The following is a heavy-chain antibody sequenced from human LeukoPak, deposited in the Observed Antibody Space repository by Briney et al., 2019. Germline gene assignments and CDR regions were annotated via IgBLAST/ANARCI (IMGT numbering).Heavy chain of an antibody. D-gene: IGHD3-3*01. J-gene: IGHJ5*02. Sequence: GGSLRLSCAASGFTFSSYAMHWVRQAPGKGLEWVAVISYDGSNKYYADSVKGRFTISRDNSKNTLYLQMNSLRAEDTAVYYCARDGSWRPLEWLLYGGNWFDPWGQGTLVTVSS. CDR1: GFTFSSYA. V-gene: IGHV3-30-3*01. CDR2: ISYDGSNK. CDR3: ARDGSWRPLEWLLYGGNWFDP.